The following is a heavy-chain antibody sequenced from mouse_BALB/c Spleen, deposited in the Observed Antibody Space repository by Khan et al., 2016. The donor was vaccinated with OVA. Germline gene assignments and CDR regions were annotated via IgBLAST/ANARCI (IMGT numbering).Heavy chain of an antibody. D-gene: IGHD3-1*01. CDR3: ASRGAARATWDYFDY. Sequence: QVQLKESGAELVRPGTSVKMSCTAAGYTFTNYWIGWVNQRPGHGLEWIGDIYPGGGYTNYNEKLTGKATLTEDTSSSTAYMQLSSLTSEASGFYYCASRGAARATWDYFDYWGQGTTLTVSS. J-gene: IGHJ2*01. V-gene: IGHV1-63*02. CDR2: IYPGGGYT. CDR1: GYTFTNYW.